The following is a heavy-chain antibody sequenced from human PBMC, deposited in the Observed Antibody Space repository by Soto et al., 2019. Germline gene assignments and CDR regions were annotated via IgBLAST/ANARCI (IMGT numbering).Heavy chain of an antibody. D-gene: IGHD3-9*01. CDR1: GFTFTSYA. CDR3: TQDGGSRDWLTVN. V-gene: IGHV3-23*01. CDR2: ITGGGDNT. J-gene: IGHJ4*02. Sequence: EVQLLESGGDLVQPGGSLRLSCAASGFTFTSYAMSWIRQAPGKGLEWVSAITGGGDNTYYADSVKGHFTISRDNSKNTLYLQMNSLRAEDTAFYYCTQDGGSRDWLTVNWGQGTLVTVSS.